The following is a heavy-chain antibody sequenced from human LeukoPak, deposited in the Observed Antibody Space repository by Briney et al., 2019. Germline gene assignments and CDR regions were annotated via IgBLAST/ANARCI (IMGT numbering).Heavy chain of an antibody. Sequence: SETLSLTCAVYGGSFSGYYRSWIRQPPGKGLEWIGEINHSGSTNYNPSLKSRVTISVDTSKNQFSLKLSSVTAADTAVYYCARHKQLDVWGKGTTVTISS. CDR2: INHSGST. CDR3: ARHKQLDV. D-gene: IGHD1/OR15-1a*01. CDR1: GGSFSGYY. V-gene: IGHV4-34*01. J-gene: IGHJ6*04.